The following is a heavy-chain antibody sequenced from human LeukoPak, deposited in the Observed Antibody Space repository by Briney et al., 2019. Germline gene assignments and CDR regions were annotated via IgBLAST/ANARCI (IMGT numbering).Heavy chain of an antibody. Sequence: TSQTLSLTCTVSGVSISSGGYYWSWIRQHPGKGLEWIGYIYYSGSTYYNPSLKSRVTISVDTSKNQFSLKLSSVTAADTAVYYCARDRDYYDSSGHSETYFDYWGQGTLVTVSS. CDR2: IYYSGST. CDR1: GVSISSGGYY. CDR3: ARDRDYYDSSGHSETYFDY. J-gene: IGHJ4*02. D-gene: IGHD3-22*01. V-gene: IGHV4-31*03.